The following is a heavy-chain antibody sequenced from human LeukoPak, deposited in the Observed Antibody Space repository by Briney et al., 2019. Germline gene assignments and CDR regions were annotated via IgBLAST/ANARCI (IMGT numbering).Heavy chain of an antibody. CDR3: ARVQRVFWSGYYYEDNYYYYYMDV. CDR1: GGSISSSSYY. D-gene: IGHD3-3*01. V-gene: IGHV4-39*07. J-gene: IGHJ6*03. Sequence: SETLSLTCTVSGGSISSSSYYWGWIRQPPGKGLEWIGSIYYSGSTYYNPSLKSRVTISVDTSKNQFSLKLSSVTAADTAVYYCARVQRVFWSGYYYEDNYYYYYMDVWGKGTTVTVSS. CDR2: IYYSGST.